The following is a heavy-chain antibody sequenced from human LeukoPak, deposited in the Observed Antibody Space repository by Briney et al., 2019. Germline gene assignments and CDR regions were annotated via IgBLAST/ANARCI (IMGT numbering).Heavy chain of an antibody. Sequence: GESLRLSCAASGVTLRNYGLSWVRHTPGKGLEWVSAIRGSGDTTFYADSVKGRFTISRDNSENTVYLQMNSLRAEDTAVYYCEKRGDKLDLIWGQGTLVTVSS. D-gene: IGHD2-21*02. CDR1: GVTLRNYG. J-gene: IGHJ4*02. CDR2: IRGSGDTT. V-gene: IGHV3-23*01. CDR3: EKRGDKLDLI.